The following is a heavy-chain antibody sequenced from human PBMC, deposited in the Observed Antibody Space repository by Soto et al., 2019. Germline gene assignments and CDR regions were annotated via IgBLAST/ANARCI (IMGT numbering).Heavy chain of an antibody. CDR3: ARTFYSDRPYNWFGP. Sequence: GASVKVSCKASGYTFINYGIAWVRQVPGQGLEWMGWISTYNGDTDYGQKFQGRVTMTTDTSTNTAYTDLSSLRSDDTAVYYCARTFYSDRPYNWFGPWGQGTRVTVSS. CDR1: GYTFINYG. D-gene: IGHD4-4*01. V-gene: IGHV1-18*01. CDR2: ISTYNGDT. J-gene: IGHJ5*02.